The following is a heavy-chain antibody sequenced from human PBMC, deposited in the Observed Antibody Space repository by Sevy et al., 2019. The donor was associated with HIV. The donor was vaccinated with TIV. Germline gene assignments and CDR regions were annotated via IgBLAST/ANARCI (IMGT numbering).Heavy chain of an antibody. CDR1: GFTFSTYW. Sequence: GGSLRLSCAASGFTFSTYWMSWVRQAPGKGLEGVATMNQDGSEKYYVDSVKGRFTISRDNAQNSLYLQMNSLRGEDTAVYYCARDRRNYGGQYFDYWGQGTLVTVSS. CDR3: ARDRRNYGGQYFDY. J-gene: IGHJ4*02. D-gene: IGHD4-17*01. V-gene: IGHV3-7*01. CDR2: MNQDGSEK.